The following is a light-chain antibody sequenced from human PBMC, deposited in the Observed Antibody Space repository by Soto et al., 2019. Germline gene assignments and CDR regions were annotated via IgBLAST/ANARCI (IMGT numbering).Light chain of an antibody. CDR3: QQYGRSPLT. Sequence: EIVLTQSPGTLSLSPGERAILSCRASQSLSSDFLAWYQQKPVQAPRLLIYSSSNRATDIPDRFSGSGSGTDFTLTISRLEPADFAVYYCQQYGRSPLTFGGGTKVEIK. CDR1: QSLSSDF. J-gene: IGKJ4*01. CDR2: SSS. V-gene: IGKV3-20*01.